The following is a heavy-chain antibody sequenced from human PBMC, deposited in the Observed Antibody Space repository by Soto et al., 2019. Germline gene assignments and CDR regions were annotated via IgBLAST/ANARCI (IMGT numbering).Heavy chain of an antibody. J-gene: IGHJ4*02. CDR2: ISGTGDNT. D-gene: IGHD2-2*01. CDR3: AKGSSTSYYSGLDY. V-gene: IGHV3-23*01. CDR1: GFTFSTCA. Sequence: EVQLLESGGDLVQPGGSLRLACAASGFTFSTCAMSWVRQAPGKGLEWVSVISGTGDNTYYAGSVKGRFTISRDNSKNTLYLQMTSLRAEDTAIYYCAKGSSTSYYSGLDYWGQGSLVTVSS.